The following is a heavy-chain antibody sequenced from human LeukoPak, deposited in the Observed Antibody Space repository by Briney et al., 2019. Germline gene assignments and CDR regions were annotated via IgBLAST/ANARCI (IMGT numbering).Heavy chain of an antibody. V-gene: IGHV3-7*01. CDR3: AREPADSYDAFDI. J-gene: IGHJ3*02. Sequence: PGGSLRLSCAASGFTFSSYWMSWVRQAPGKGLEWVANIKQDGSEKYYVDSVKGRFTISRDNAKNSLYLQMNSLRAEDTAVYYCAREPADSYDAFDIWGQGTMVTVSS. CDR1: GFTFSSYW. CDR2: IKQDGSEK. D-gene: IGHD5-18*01.